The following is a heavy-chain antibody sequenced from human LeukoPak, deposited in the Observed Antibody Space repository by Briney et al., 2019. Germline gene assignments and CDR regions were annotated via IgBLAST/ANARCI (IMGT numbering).Heavy chain of an antibody. V-gene: IGHV4-39*07. CDR2: IYYSGST. CDR3: ARDWRLRYFDSNWFDP. J-gene: IGHJ5*02. CDR1: SGSISSSSYY. D-gene: IGHD3-9*01. Sequence: SETLSLTCTVSSGSISSSSYYWGWIRQPPGKGLEWIGSIYYSGSTYYNPSLKSRVTISVDTSKNQFSLKLSSVTAADTAVYYCARDWRLRYFDSNWFDPWGQGTLVTVSS.